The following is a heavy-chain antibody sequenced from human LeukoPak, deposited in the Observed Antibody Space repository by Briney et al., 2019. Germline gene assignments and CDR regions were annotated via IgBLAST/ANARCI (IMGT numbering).Heavy chain of an antibody. D-gene: IGHD3-10*01. CDR1: GYTSTSYD. CDR2: MNPNSGNT. CDR3: ARARGYYYGSGTRGYYYYYGMDV. Sequence: ASVKVSCKASGYTSTSYDMNWVRQATGQGLEWMGWMNPNSGNTGYAQKFQGRVTMTRNTSISTAYMELSSLRSEDTAVYYCARARGYYYGSGTRGYYYYYGMDVWGQGTTVTVSS. J-gene: IGHJ6*02. V-gene: IGHV1-8*01.